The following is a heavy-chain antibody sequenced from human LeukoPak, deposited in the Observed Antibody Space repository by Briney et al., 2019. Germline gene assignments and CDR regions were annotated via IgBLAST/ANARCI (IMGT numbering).Heavy chain of an antibody. CDR1: GFTFSSYA. CDR3: AKGSRIGASSNWFDP. CDR2: ISGSGGST. D-gene: IGHD2-15*01. Sequence: PGGSLRLSCAASGFTFSSYAMSWVRQAPGKGLEWVSAISGSGGSTYYADSVKGRFTISRDNSKNTPYLQMNSLRAEDTAVYYCAKGSRIGASSNWFDPWGQGTLVTVSS. J-gene: IGHJ5*02. V-gene: IGHV3-23*01.